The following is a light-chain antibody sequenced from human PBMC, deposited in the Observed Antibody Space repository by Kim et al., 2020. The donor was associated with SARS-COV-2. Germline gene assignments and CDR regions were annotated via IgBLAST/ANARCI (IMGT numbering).Light chain of an antibody. CDR3: QQYGSSPT. CDR1: QSVSSSY. V-gene: IGKV3-20*01. CDR2: GAS. J-gene: IGKJ4*01. Sequence: LSPGERATLACRARQSVSSSYLAWYQQKPGQAPRLLIYGASSRATGIPDRFSGSGSGTDFTLTISRLEPEDFPVYYCQQYGSSPTFGGGTKVDIK.